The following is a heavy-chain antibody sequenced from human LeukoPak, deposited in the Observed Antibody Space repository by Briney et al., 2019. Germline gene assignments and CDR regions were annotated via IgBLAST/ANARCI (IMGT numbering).Heavy chain of an antibody. CDR2: ISAYNGNT. V-gene: IGHV1-18*01. CDR1: GYTFTSYG. D-gene: IGHD3-10*01. Sequence: ASVKVSCKASGYTFTSYGISWVRQAPGQGLEWMGWISAYNGNTNYAQKLQGRVTMTTDTSTSTAYMELRSLRSDDTAVYYRARGVTYYYGSGSYYRAHYFDYWGQGTLVTVSS. CDR3: ARGVTYYYGSGSYYRAHYFDY. J-gene: IGHJ4*02.